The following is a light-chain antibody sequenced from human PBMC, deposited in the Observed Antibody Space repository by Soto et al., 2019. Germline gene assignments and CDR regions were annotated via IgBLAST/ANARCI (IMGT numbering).Light chain of an antibody. CDR3: QQYDDWPRT. Sequence: EIMMTQSPATLSVSPGESGTLSCRASQNIRHKLAWYQQRPGHPPRLLIYDASITAPGVPARFSGGGYETEFILAISGLQSEDFGVYYCQQYDDWPRTFRQGTKVDIK. V-gene: IGKV3-15*01. CDR2: DAS. CDR1: QNIRHK. J-gene: IGKJ1*01.